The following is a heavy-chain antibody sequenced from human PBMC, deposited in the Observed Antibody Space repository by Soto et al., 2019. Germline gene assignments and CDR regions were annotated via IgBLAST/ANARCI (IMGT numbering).Heavy chain of an antibody. V-gene: IGHV4-59*02. J-gene: IGHJ4*02. CDR1: GVSVSSYY. Sequence: SETLSLTCTVSGVSVSSYYWNWIRQPPGKGLEWIGYIYYSGNTNYNPSLKSRVTMSVDTSKKHFSLKLSSVTAADTAVYYCARMIATTDTEYFDSWGQGALVTVSS. CDR2: IYYSGNT. CDR3: ARMIATTDTEYFDS. D-gene: IGHD6-13*01.